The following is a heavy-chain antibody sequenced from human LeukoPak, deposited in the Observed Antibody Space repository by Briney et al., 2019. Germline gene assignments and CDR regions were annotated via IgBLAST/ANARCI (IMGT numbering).Heavy chain of an antibody. V-gene: IGHV3-23*01. CDR2: ISGSGGST. D-gene: IGHD1-26*01. Sequence: GGSLRLPCATSGFTFSSYAMSWVRQAPGKGLEWVSAISGSGGSTYYADSVKGRFTISRDNSKNTLYLQMNSLRAEDTAVYYCAKGNSGSYFVYFDYWGQGTLVTVSS. CDR3: AKGNSGSYFVYFDY. J-gene: IGHJ4*02. CDR1: GFTFSSYA.